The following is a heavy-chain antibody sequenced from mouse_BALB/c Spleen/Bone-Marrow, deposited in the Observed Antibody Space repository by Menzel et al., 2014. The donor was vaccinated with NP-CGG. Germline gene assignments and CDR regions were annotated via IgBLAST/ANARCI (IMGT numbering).Heavy chain of an antibody. J-gene: IGHJ2*01. V-gene: IGHV1S137*01. CDR2: ISTYYGDA. Sequence: VQLQESGAELVRPGVSVKISCKGSGYTFTDYAMHWVKQSHAKSLEWIGVISTYYGDASYNQKFKGKATMTVDKSSSTAYMELARLTSEDSAIYCCARESIYYYGSTLDYWGQGTTLTVSS. CDR1: GYTFTDYA. D-gene: IGHD1-1*01. CDR3: ARESIYYYGSTLDY.